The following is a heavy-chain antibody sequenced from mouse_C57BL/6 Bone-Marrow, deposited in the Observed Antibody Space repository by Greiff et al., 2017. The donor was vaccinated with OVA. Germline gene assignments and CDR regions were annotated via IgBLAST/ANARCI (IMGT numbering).Heavy chain of an antibody. CDR2: INPYNGDT. V-gene: IGHV1-20*01. CDR3: ARRGYGRTCDD. CDR1: GYSFTGYF. J-gene: IGHJ2*01. D-gene: IGHD3-1*01. Sequence: EVQLQQSGPELVKPGDSVKISCKASGYSFTGYFMNWVMQSHGKSLEWIGRINPYNGDTFYNQKFKGKATLTVDKSSSTAHMALRSLTSEDAAVYYGARRGYGRTCDDGGEGTTLAVSS.